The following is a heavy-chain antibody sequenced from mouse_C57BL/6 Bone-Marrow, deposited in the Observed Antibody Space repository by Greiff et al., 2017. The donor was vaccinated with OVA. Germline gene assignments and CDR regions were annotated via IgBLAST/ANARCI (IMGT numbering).Heavy chain of an antibody. V-gene: IGHV1-69*01. Sequence: QVQLQQPGAELVMPGASVKLSCKASGYTFTSYWMHWVKQRPGQGLEWIGEIDPSDSDTNYNQKFKGKSTLTVDKSSSTAYMQLSSLTSEDSAVYYCASYGNFAYWGQGTLVTVSA. J-gene: IGHJ3*01. D-gene: IGHD2-1*01. CDR2: IDPSDSDT. CDR1: GYTFTSYW. CDR3: ASYGNFAY.